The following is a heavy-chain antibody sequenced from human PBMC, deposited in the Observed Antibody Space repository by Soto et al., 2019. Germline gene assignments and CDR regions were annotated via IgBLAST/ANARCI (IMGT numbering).Heavy chain of an antibody. CDR1: GFTFGDYA. CDR3: TRVLYVVVPAATPYNWFDP. CDR2: IRSKAYGGTT. V-gene: IGHV3-49*03. D-gene: IGHD2-2*01. J-gene: IGHJ5*02. Sequence: GGSLRLSCTASGFTFGDYAMSWFRQAPGKGLEWVGFIRSKAYGGTTEYAASVKGRFTISRDDSKSIAYLQMNSLKTEDTAVYYCTRVLYVVVPAATPYNWFDPWGQGTLVTVSS.